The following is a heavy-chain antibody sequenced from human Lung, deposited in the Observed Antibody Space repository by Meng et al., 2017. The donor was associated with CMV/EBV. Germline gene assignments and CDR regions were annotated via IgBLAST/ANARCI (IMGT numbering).Heavy chain of an antibody. D-gene: IGHD6-25*01. V-gene: IGHV3-7*01. CDR2: IKEDGSDK. J-gene: IGHJ5*02. CDR3: ARDRAANSFDP. CDR1: GFTFINYW. Sequence: GEXXTISCAASGFTFINYWMSWVRQAPGKGLEWVANIKEDGSDKYYVDSVKGRFTISRDNAKNSLYLQMNSLRAEDTAVYYCARDRAANSFDPWDQGTLVTVSS.